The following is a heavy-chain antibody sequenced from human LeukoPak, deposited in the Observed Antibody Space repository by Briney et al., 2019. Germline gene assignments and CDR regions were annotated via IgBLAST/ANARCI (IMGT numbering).Heavy chain of an antibody. J-gene: IGHJ4*02. Sequence: GASVNVSCKASGYSFTSYGISWVRQAPGQGLEWMGWISAYNGDTNYPQKFQGRVTMTTDTSTSTAYMEVRSLRSDDTAVYYCARDGGVSYYPYFDYWGQGILVTVSS. V-gene: IGHV1-18*01. D-gene: IGHD3-10*01. CDR1: GYSFTSYG. CDR3: ARDGGVSYYPYFDY. CDR2: ISAYNGDT.